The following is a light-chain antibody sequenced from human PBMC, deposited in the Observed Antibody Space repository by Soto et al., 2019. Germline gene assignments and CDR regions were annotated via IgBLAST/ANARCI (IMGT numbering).Light chain of an antibody. Sequence: EIVLTQSPGTLSLSPGERATLSCRASQDVSSSYLAWYQQKLGQAPRLLMYGTSNRATGIPDRFSGSGSGTDFTLTISRLEAEDFAVSYCQQYDTSPRTFGQGTKVDIK. CDR2: GTS. V-gene: IGKV3-20*01. CDR3: QQYDTSPRT. CDR1: QDVSSSY. J-gene: IGKJ2*01.